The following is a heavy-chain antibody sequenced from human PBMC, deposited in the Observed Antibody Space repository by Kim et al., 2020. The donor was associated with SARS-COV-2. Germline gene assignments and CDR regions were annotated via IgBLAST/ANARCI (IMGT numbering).Heavy chain of an antibody. CDR3: ARKGERRITSYGDYGFEYYYYYYGMDV. CDR2: IKQDGSEK. D-gene: IGHD4-17*01. CDR1: GFTFSSYW. Sequence: GGSLRLSCAASGFTFSSYWMSWVRQAPGKGLEWVANIKQDGSEKYYVDSVKGRFTISRDNAKNSLYLQMNSLRAEDTAVYYCARKGERRITSYGDYGFEYYYYYYGMDVWGQGTTVTVSS. V-gene: IGHV3-7*03. J-gene: IGHJ6*02.